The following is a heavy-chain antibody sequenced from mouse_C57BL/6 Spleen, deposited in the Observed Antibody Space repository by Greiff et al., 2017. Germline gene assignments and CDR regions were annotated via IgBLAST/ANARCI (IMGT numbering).Heavy chain of an antibody. V-gene: IGHV1-15*01. J-gene: IGHJ2*01. CDR2: IDPETGGT. CDR1: GYTFTDYE. CDR3: TTYGNWYFDY. Sequence: QVQLQPSGAELVRPGASVTLSCKASGYTFTDYEMHWVKQTPVHGLEWIGAIDPETGGTAYNQKFKGKAILTADNSSSTAYMELRSLTSEDSAVYYCTTYGNWYFDYWGQGTTLTVSS. D-gene: IGHD2-1*01.